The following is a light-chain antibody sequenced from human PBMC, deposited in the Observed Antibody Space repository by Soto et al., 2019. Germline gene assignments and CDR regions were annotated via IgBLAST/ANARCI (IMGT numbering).Light chain of an antibody. CDR3: SSYTTIGTVV. Sequence: QSVLTQPASVSGAPGQSITLPCTGTSSNVGTYNYVCWYQQHPGKAPKLMISEVNNRPSGVSNRFYGSKSGNTASLTISGLQAEDEADYYCSSYTTIGTVVFCGGTQLTVL. V-gene: IGLV2-14*01. J-gene: IGLJ2*01. CDR1: SSNVGTYNY. CDR2: EVN.